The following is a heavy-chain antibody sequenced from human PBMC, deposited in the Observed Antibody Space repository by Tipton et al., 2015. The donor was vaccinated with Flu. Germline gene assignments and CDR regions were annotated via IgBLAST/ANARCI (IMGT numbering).Heavy chain of an antibody. Sequence: GLVKPSETLSLTCGVSGDSIRSSNYYWGWIRQPAGKGLEWIGRIYTSGSTNYNPSLKSRVTMSVDTSKNQFFLKLSSVTAADTAVYYCASGYSYGVYYYYGMDVWGQGTTVTVSS. V-gene: IGHV4-61*02. CDR3: ASGYSYGVYYYYGMDV. D-gene: IGHD5-18*01. CDR1: GDSIRSSNYY. J-gene: IGHJ6*02. CDR2: IYTSGST.